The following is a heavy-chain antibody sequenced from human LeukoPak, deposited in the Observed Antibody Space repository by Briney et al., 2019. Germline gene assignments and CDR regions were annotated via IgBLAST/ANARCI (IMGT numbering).Heavy chain of an antibody. J-gene: IGHJ4*02. CDR1: GFTFRDHY. D-gene: IGHD6-6*01. CDR3: ARGHRRPDY. CDR2: TSRSRSI. Sequence: GGSLRLTCVVSGFTFRDHYMAWVRQAPGKGLEWVSSFTSRSRSIYYADSVKGRFTISRDNSKNTLYLQMNSLRAEDTAVYYCARGHRRPDYWGQGTLVTVSS. V-gene: IGHV3-69-1*01.